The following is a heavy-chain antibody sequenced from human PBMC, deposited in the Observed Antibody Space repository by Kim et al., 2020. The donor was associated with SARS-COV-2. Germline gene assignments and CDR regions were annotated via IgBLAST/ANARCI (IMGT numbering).Heavy chain of an antibody. CDR2: IYYSGST. V-gene: IGHV4-39*01. CDR1: GGSISSSSYY. Sequence: ETLSLTCTVSGGSISSSSYYWGWIRQPPGKGLEWIGSIYYSGSTYYNPSLKSRVTISVDTSKNQFSLKLSSVTAADTAVYYCARRQKWLGYFDYWGQGTLVTVSS. D-gene: IGHD6-19*01. CDR3: ARRQKWLGYFDY. J-gene: IGHJ4*02.